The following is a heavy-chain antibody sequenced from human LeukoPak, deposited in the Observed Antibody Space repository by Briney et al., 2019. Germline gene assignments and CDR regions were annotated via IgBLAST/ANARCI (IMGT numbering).Heavy chain of an antibody. CDR1: GYTFTSYD. V-gene: IGHV1-8*01. CDR3: ASVDTAMVVDV. Sequence: ASVTVSCKPSGYTFTSYDINWVRQPTGQGLEWMGWMNPNSGNTGYAQKFQGRVTMIRNTSISTAYMELSSLRCEDTAVYYCASVDTAMVVDVWGKGTTVTVSS. J-gene: IGHJ6*04. D-gene: IGHD5-18*01. CDR2: MNPNSGNT.